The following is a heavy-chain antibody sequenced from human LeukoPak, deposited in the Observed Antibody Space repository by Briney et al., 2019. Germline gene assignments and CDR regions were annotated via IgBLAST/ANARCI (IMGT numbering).Heavy chain of an antibody. D-gene: IGHD4-17*01. J-gene: IGHJ4*01. CDR2: ISAYNGNT. V-gene: IGHV1-18*01. CDR3: AKDFGDFFPPLFDS. Sequence: ASVKVSCKASGYTFTSYGISWVRQAPGQGLEWMGWISAYNGNTNYAQKLQGRVTMTTDTSTSTAYMELRSLRSDDTAVYYCAKDFGDFFPPLFDSWGHGTLVTVSS. CDR1: GYTFTSYG.